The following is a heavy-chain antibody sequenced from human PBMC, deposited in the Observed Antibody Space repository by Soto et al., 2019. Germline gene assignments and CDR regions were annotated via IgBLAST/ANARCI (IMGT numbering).Heavy chain of an antibody. CDR1: GFTFSSYW. V-gene: IGHV3-7*01. Sequence: GSLRLSCAASGFTFSSYWMSWVRQAPGKGLEWVANIKQDGSEKYYVDSVKGRFTISRDNAKNSLYLQMNSLRAEDTAVYYCARVGYDFWSGYYFDYWGQGTLVTVSS. J-gene: IGHJ4*02. CDR2: IKQDGSEK. D-gene: IGHD3-3*01. CDR3: ARVGYDFWSGYYFDY.